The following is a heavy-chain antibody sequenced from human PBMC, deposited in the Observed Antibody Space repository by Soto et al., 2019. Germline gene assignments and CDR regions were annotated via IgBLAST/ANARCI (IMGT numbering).Heavy chain of an antibody. Sequence: QVQLVQSGAEVKKPESSVKVSCKAPGGTFSTYAISWVRQAPGQGLEWMGGIIPMFGTANYAQRFQDRVTITADESTNIVYMELSSLRSEDTAVYFCARGIQLWLRRINNGYSGWGQGTLVTVSS. V-gene: IGHV1-69*12. CDR2: IIPMFGTA. D-gene: IGHD5-18*01. CDR1: GGTFSTYA. J-gene: IGHJ4*02. CDR3: ARGIQLWLRRINNGYSG.